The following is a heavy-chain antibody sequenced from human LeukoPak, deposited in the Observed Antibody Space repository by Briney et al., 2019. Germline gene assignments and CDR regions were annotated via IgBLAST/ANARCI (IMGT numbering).Heavy chain of an antibody. J-gene: IGHJ4*02. V-gene: IGHV3-30-3*01. D-gene: IGHD5-12*01. CDR1: GFTFSSYA. CDR3: ARDFEWLRSGYFDY. CDR2: ISYDGSNK. Sequence: PGGSLRLSCAASGFTFSSYAMHWVRQAPGKGLEWLAVISYDGSNKYYADSVKGRFTISRDNSKNTLYLQMNSLRAEDTAVYYCARDFEWLRSGYFDYWGQGTLVTVSS.